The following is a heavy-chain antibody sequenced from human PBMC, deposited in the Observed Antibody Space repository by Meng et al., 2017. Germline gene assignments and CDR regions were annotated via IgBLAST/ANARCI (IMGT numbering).Heavy chain of an antibody. D-gene: IGHD1-26*01. CDR3: ARVQVGSRSYYGYYYGMDV. V-gene: IGHV4-38-2*02. J-gene: IGHJ6*02. CDR2: IYHSGSN. Sequence: GSLRLSCTVSGYSISSGYYWGWIRQPPGKGLEWIGSIYHSGSNYYNPSLKSRVTISVDTSKNQFSLKLSSVTAADTAVYYCARVQVGSRSYYGYYYGMDVWGQGTTVTVSS. CDR1: GYSISSGYY.